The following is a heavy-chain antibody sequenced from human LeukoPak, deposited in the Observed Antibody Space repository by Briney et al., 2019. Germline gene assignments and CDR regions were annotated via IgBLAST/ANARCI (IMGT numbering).Heavy chain of an antibody. Sequence: TGGSLRLSCAASGFTVSSNYMSWVRQAPGKGLEWVANIKQDGSEKYYVDSVKGRFTISRDNAKNSLYLQMNSLRAEDTAVYYCARAYSSSWHNFDYWGQGTLVTVSS. D-gene: IGHD6-13*01. V-gene: IGHV3-7*01. CDR1: GFTVSSNY. CDR2: IKQDGSEK. CDR3: ARAYSSSWHNFDY. J-gene: IGHJ4*02.